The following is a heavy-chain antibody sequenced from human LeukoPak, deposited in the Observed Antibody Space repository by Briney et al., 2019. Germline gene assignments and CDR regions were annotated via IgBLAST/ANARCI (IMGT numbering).Heavy chain of an antibody. CDR2: ISPDGNSA. D-gene: IGHD3/OR15-3a*01. Sequence: GGSLRLSCAASGVTFNRYWMHWVRQAPGKGLVWVSRISPDGNSATYADSVKGRFTISRDNAKNTLYLQMNSLRAEDSAVYYCVSLDGVYYYHMDVWGQGTTVTVSS. V-gene: IGHV3-74*03. CDR1: GVTFNRYW. J-gene: IGHJ6*02. CDR3: VSLDGVYYYHMDV.